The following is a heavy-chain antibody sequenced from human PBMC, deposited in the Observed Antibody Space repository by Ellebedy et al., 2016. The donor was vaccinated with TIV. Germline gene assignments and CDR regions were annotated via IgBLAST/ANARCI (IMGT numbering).Heavy chain of an antibody. Sequence: GESLKISXTASGFTLGDYAMSWIRQAPGKGLDWVGLIRSKAYGETTEYAASVKGRFTISRDDSKSIAYLQMNSLKTEDTAVYYCTRLNAYYFDYWGQGTLVTVSS. J-gene: IGHJ4*02. CDR1: GFTLGDYA. D-gene: IGHD2-2*01. V-gene: IGHV3-49*03. CDR2: IRSKAYGETT. CDR3: TRLNAYYFDY.